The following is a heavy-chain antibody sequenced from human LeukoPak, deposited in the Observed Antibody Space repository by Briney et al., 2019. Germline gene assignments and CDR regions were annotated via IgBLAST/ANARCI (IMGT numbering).Heavy chain of an antibody. CDR3: ASGYSYGSGAFDI. CDR1: GGGFTFTSPA. Sequence: GASVKVSCMPSGGGFTFTSPATTSARQAPGQGLEWMAGFIPIYGSPSYAQKFQGRVTMTSDESTRTVYMELSSLRSDDTAVYYCASGYSYGSGAFDIWGQGTMVTVSS. V-gene: IGHV1-69*13. J-gene: IGHJ3*02. CDR2: FIPIYGSP. D-gene: IGHD5-18*01.